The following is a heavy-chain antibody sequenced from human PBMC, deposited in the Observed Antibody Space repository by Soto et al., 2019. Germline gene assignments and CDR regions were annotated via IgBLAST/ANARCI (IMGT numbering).Heavy chain of an antibody. CDR2: VNSDGTTT. D-gene: IGHD3-10*01. J-gene: IGHJ3*01. CDR1: GFTFSSYA. Sequence: GGSLRLSCAASGFTFSSYAMSWVRQAPGKGLVWVSRVNSDGTTTSYAESVKGRFTISRDNAKNTVSLQMSSLKAEDTAIYYCARGDRGGFDLWGHGTVVTVSS. V-gene: IGHV3-74*01. CDR3: ARGDRGGFDL.